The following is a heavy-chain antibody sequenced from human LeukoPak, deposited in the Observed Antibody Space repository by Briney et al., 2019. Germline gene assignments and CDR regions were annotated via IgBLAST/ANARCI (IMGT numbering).Heavy chain of an antibody. J-gene: IGHJ3*02. CDR3: ARDIPNYDSSGYRSDAFDI. D-gene: IGHD3-22*01. V-gene: IGHV1-18*01. CDR1: GYTFTSYG. Sequence: ASVKVSCKASGYTFTSYGISWVRQAPGQGLEWMGWISAYNGNTNYTQKLQGRVTMTTDTSTSTAYMELRSLRSDDTAVYYCARDIPNYDSSGYRSDAFDIWGQGTMVTVSS. CDR2: ISAYNGNT.